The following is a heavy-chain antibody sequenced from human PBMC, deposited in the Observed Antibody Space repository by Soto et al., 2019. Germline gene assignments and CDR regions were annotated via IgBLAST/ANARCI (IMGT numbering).Heavy chain of an antibody. V-gene: IGHV4-59*12. CDR3: ARVPDR. D-gene: IGHD2-2*01. J-gene: IGHJ5*02. CDR1: GCSISSYY. Sequence: SETLSLTCTVSGCSISSYYWSWIRQPPGKGLEWIGNIHYSASIHYSRRTNYKPSLESRVTISIDRSKNQFSLELSSVTAADTAVYYCARVPDRWGQGTLVTVSS. CDR2: IHYSASIHYSRRT.